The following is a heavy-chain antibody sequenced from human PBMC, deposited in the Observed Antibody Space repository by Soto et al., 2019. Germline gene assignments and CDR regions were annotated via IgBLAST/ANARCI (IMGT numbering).Heavy chain of an antibody. CDR3: ARYIFGLLIICVSDF. CDR1: GYTFTTYA. CDR2: INADNGNT. J-gene: IGHJ4*02. D-gene: IGHD3-3*01. V-gene: IGHV1-3*01. Sequence: ASVKVSCKASGYTFTTYAMNWVRQAPGQRLEWMGWINADNGNTKYSQKFQGRVTITRDTSASTAYMELSSLRSEDTAVYYCARYIFGLLIICVSDFWGQGTLVTVSS.